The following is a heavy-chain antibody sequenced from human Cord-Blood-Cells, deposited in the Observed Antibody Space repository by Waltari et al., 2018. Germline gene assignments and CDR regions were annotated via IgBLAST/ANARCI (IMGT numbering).Heavy chain of an antibody. Sequence: QVQLVQSGAEVKKPGSSVKVSCKASGGTFSSYAISRVRQAPGQVLEWMGGIIPIFGTTNYAQKFQGRVTITADESTSTAYMELSSLRSEDTAVYYCARGGAYCGGDCYSGWYFDLWGRGTLVTVSS. CDR2: IIPIFGTT. CDR3: ARGGAYCGGDCYSGWYFDL. CDR1: GGTFSSYA. J-gene: IGHJ2*01. V-gene: IGHV1-69*01. D-gene: IGHD2-21*02.